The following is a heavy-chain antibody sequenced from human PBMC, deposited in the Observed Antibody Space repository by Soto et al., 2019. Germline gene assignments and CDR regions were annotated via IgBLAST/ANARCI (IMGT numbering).Heavy chain of an antibody. CDR1: GYSFTSYW. V-gene: IGHV5-51*01. Sequence: PGESLKISCKGSGYSFTSYWIGWVRQMPGKGLEWMGIIYPGDSDTRYSPSFQGQVTISADKPISTAYLQWSSLKASDTAMYYCARHAPGVVRGEKPYYFDYWGQGTLVTVSS. J-gene: IGHJ4*02. CDR3: ARHAPGVVRGEKPYYFDY. D-gene: IGHD3-10*01. CDR2: IYPGDSDT.